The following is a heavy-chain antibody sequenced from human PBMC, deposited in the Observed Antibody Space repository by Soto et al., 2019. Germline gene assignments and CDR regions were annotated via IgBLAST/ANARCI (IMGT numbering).Heavy chain of an antibody. Sequence: ASVKVSCKASGYTFATYAIHWVRQAPGEGLEWMGWINPATGNTEYSEKFQDRVTLTRDTSATTAYMELRGLRFEDTAVYYCARRYKSAGLIETWGQGTLVTVSS. CDR2: INPATGNT. CDR3: ARRYKSAGLIET. D-gene: IGHD1-20*01. CDR1: GYTFATYA. V-gene: IGHV1-3*01. J-gene: IGHJ5*02.